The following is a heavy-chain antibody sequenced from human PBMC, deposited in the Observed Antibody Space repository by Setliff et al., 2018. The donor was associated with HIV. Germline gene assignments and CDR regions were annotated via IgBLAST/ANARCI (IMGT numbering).Heavy chain of an antibody. CDR2: YYRGST. CDR3: ARDATSEGYMDV. J-gene: IGHJ6*03. CDR1: CESINSGTSY. V-gene: IGHV4-39*07. Sequence: PSETLSLTCSVSCESINSGTSYWNWIRQYPGKSLEWIGYYYRGSTHYNPSLKSRVTISVDTSENQFSLKLTSVTAADTAMYFCARDATSEGYMDVWGKGTTVTVSS.